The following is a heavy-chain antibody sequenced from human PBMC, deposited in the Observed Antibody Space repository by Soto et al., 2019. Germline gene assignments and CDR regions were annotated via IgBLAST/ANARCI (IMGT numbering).Heavy chain of an antibody. Sequence: QVQLVQSGAEVKKPGSSVKVSCKASGGTFSSYAISWVRQAPGQGLEWMGGIIPIFGTANYAQKFQGRVTITSDESXXTXYXXLSSLRYEDTAVYYCASRYCSGGSCYYYYYYGMDVWGQGTTVTVSS. CDR1: GGTFSSYA. J-gene: IGHJ6*02. V-gene: IGHV1-69*05. CDR3: ASRYCSGGSCYYYYYYGMDV. D-gene: IGHD2-15*01. CDR2: IIPIFGTA.